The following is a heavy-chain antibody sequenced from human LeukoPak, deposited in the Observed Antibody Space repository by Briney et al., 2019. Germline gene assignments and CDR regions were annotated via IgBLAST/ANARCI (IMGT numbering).Heavy chain of an antibody. CDR3: ARRKSFYDSSGYFDH. CDR1: GDSIRSTSYY. CDR2: IYYSGNT. Sequence: SETLSLTCTVSGDSIRSTSYYWGWIRQPPGKGLEWIGSIYYSGNTYYNPSLKSRVTIAVGTSKNQFSLTLNSVTAADTAVYYCARRKSFYDSSGYFDHWGRGTLVTVS. D-gene: IGHD3-22*01. V-gene: IGHV4-39*01. J-gene: IGHJ4*02.